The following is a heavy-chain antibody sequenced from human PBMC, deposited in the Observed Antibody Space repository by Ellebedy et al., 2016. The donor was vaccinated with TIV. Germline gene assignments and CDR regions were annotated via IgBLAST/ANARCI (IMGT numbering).Heavy chain of an antibody. D-gene: IGHD2-21*01. J-gene: IGHJ4*02. CDR2: IYGDDSDV. V-gene: IGHV5-51*01. CDR1: GYDFRLNY. CDR3: ARFPRALRAVIQPLGDY. Sequence: GESLKISCEASGYDFRLNYIAWVRQMPGRGLEWMGLIYGDDSDVTYSPSFQGHVTISADKSINTAYLHWNSLQASDTAMYYCARFPRALRAVIQPLGDYWGQGTLVTVSS.